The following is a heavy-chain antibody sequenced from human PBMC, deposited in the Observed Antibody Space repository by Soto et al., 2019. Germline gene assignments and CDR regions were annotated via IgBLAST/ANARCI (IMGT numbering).Heavy chain of an antibody. J-gene: IGHJ4*02. CDR3: ARLSVVRGVIADY. V-gene: IGHV3-74*01. CDR2: IYSDASST. Sequence: GGSLRLSCAASGFTFSSYWMHWVRQAPGKGLVWVSSIYSDASSTTYANSVRGRLTTSRDNAKNTLYLQMNSLSAEDTAVYYCARLSVVRGVIADYWGQGTLVTVSS. CDR1: GFTFSSYW. D-gene: IGHD3-10*01.